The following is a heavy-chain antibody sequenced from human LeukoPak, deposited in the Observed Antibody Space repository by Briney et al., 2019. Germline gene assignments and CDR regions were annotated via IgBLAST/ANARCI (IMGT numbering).Heavy chain of an antibody. CDR3: AGLVGRYSSGLYYYYFDY. J-gene: IGHJ4*02. D-gene: IGHD3-22*01. Sequence: SGTLSLTCTVSGDSINSLDLWSWARQPPGRGLDWFGELYLSGTTHSNPSVKSRVTISIDKSKNQFFLNLSSVTAADTAVYYCAGLVGRYSSGLYYYYFDYWGQGTLVTVSS. CDR2: LYLSGTT. CDR1: GDSINSLDL. V-gene: IGHV4-4*02.